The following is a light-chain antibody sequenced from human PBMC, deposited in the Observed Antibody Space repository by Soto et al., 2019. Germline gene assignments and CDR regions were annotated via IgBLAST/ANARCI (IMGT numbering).Light chain of an antibody. Sequence: QSALTQPASVSGSPGQSITISCTGTSSDVGGYNYVSRYQQHPGKAPKLMIYDVSNRPSGVSNRFSGSKSGNTASLTISGLQAEEEADYYCSSYTSSSTLGHVVFGGGTKLTVL. CDR3: SSYTSSSTLGHVV. CDR1: SSDVGGYNY. J-gene: IGLJ2*01. V-gene: IGLV2-14*01. CDR2: DVS.